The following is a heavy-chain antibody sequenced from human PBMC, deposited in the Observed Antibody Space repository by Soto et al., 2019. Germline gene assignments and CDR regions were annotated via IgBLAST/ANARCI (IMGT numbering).Heavy chain of an antibody. D-gene: IGHD2-2*01. V-gene: IGHV4-59*01. CDR3: ARVGYCSSTPCWHIGYYEY. J-gene: IGHJ4*02. CDR2: IFSSGST. CDR1: GDSISSFY. Sequence: ETLSLTCTVSGDSISSFYWTWIRQPPGKGLEWVGYIFSSGSTNYNPSLKSRVTISVDTSENQFSLKLTSVTAADTAVYYCARVGYCSSTPCWHIGYYEYWGQGTLVTVSS.